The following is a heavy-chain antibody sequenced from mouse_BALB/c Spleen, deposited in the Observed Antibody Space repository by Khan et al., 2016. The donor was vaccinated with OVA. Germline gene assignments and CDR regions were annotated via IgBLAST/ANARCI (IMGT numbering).Heavy chain of an antibody. D-gene: IGHD1-1*01. Sequence: EVELVESGPGLVKPSQSLSLTCTVTGYSITSDYAWNWIRQFPGNKLEWMGFISYSGNTNYNPSLNSRASITRDTSKNQFFLHLNSVTTEDTATYYCARVYGGDFDYWGQGTTRTVSS. V-gene: IGHV3-2*02. CDR1: GYSITSDYA. J-gene: IGHJ2*01. CDR3: ARVYGGDFDY. CDR2: ISYSGNT.